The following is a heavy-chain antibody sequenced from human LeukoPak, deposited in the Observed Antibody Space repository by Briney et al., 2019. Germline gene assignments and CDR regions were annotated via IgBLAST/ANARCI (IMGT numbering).Heavy chain of an antibody. V-gene: IGHV1-69*01. Sequence: SVKVSCKASGGTFSSYAISWVRQGPGQGLEWMGGIIPIFGTANYAQKFQGRVTITADESTSTAYMELSSLGSEDTAVYYCARGAQYSYGWSYWGQGTLVTVSS. CDR3: ARGAQYSYGWSY. D-gene: IGHD5-18*01. CDR2: IIPIFGTA. J-gene: IGHJ4*02. CDR1: GGTFSSYA.